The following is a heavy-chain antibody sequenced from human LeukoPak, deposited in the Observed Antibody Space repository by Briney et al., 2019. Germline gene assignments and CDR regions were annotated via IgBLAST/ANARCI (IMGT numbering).Heavy chain of an antibody. Sequence: SGGSLRLSCAASGFTFSSYAMSWVRQAPGKGLEWVSAISGSGGSTYYADSVKGRFTISRDNSKNTLYLQMNSLRAEDTAVYYCARPSIAAAGTGWFDPWGQGTLVTVSS. CDR3: ARPSIAAAGTGWFDP. J-gene: IGHJ5*02. CDR2: ISGSGGST. D-gene: IGHD6-13*01. CDR1: GFTFSSYA. V-gene: IGHV3-23*01.